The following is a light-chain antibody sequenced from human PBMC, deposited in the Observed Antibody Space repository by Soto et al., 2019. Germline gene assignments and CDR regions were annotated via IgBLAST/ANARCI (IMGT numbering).Light chain of an antibody. V-gene: IGLV2-23*02. CDR3: CSFAGTSTVV. CDR1: SSDVGRYDL. CDR2: EVN. Sequence: QSALTQPASVSLSPGQSITISCTGTSSDVGRYDLVSWYQHHPGHAPKLVIAEVNKRPSGVSNRFSGSKSGNTASLTISGLQADDEADYHCCSFAGTSTVVFGTGTKVTVL. J-gene: IGLJ1*01.